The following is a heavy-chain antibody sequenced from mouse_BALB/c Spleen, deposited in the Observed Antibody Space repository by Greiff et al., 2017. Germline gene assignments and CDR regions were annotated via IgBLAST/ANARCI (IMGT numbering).Heavy chain of an antibody. D-gene: IGHD2-14*01. J-gene: IGHJ4*01. V-gene: IGHV1-69*02. CDR2: IDTSDSYT. CDR1: GYTFTSYW. Sequence: QVQLQQPGAELVKPGASVKLSCKASGYTFTSYWMHWVKQRPGQGLEWIGEIDTSDSYTNYNQKFKGKATLTVDKSSSTAYMQLSSLTSEDSAVYYCATPYVSSYAMDYWGQGTSVTVSS. CDR3: ATPYVSSYAMDY.